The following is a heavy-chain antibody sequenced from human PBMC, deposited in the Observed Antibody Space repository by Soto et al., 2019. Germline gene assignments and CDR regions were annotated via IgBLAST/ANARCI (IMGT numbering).Heavy chain of an antibody. CDR1: GYTFTSYY. D-gene: IGHD3-3*01. CDR3: ARERVYCDFWGGYSQPLYYYGMDV. V-gene: IGHV1-46*01. J-gene: IGHJ6*02. Sequence: RASVKVSCKASGYTFTSYYMHWVRQAPGQGLEWMGIINPSGGSTSYAQKFQGRVTMTRDTSTSTVYMELSSLRSEDTAVYYCARERVYCDFWGGYSQPLYYYGMDVWGQGTTVTVSS. CDR2: INPSGGST.